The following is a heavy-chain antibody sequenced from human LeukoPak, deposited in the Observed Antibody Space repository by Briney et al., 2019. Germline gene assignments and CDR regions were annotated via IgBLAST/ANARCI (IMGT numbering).Heavy chain of an antibody. J-gene: IGHJ4*02. V-gene: IGHV1-69*13. CDR3: SYYDSSGYYKSFDY. CDR2: IIPIFGTA. D-gene: IGHD3-22*01. CDR1: GGTFSSYA. Sequence: SVTVSCTASGGTFSSYAISWVRQAPGQGLEWMGGIIPIFGTANYAQKFQGRVTITADESTSTAYMELSSLRSEDTAVYYCSYYDSSGYYKSFDYWGQGTLVTVSS.